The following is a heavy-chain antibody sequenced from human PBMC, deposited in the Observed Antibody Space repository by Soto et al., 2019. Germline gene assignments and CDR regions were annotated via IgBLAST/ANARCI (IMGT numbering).Heavy chain of an antibody. CDR1: GYTFTSYG. V-gene: IGHV1-18*04. CDR3: ARDTPDPTIVVVPAAYYYYYYGMDV. CDR2: ISAYNGNT. D-gene: IGHD2-2*01. J-gene: IGHJ6*02. Sequence: ASVKVSCKASGYTFTSYGISWVRQAPGQGLEWMGWISAYNGNTNYAQKLQGRVTMTTDTSTSTAYMGLRSLRSDDTAVYYCARDTPDPTIVVVPAAYYYYYYGMDVWGQGTTVTVSS.